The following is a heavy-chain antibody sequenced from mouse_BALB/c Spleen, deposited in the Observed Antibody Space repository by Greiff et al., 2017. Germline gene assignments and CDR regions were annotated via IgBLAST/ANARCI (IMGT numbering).Heavy chain of an antibody. CDR1: GYSITSDYA. J-gene: IGHJ1*01. CDR3: ARVYYYGSSSNWYFDV. Sequence: LQESGPGLVKPSQSLSLTCTVTGYSITSDYAWNWIRQFPGNKLEWMGYISYSGSTSYNPTLKSRISITRDTSKNQFFLQLNSVTTEDTATYYYARVYYYGSSSNWYFDVWGAGTTVTVSS. CDR2: ISYSGST. D-gene: IGHD1-1*01. V-gene: IGHV3-2*02.